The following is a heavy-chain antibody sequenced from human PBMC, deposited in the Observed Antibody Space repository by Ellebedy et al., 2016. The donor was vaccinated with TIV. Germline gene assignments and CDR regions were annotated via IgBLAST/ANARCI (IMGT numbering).Heavy chain of an antibody. CDR1: GGAFSGYY. V-gene: IGHV4-34*01. CDR3: ARGPRTPTRNWFDP. J-gene: IGHJ5*02. Sequence: SETLSLTXAVYGGAFSGYYWSWIRQPPGKGLEWIGEITHSGSTNYNPSLKSLVTISVDTSKNQFSLKLSSVTAADTAVYYCARGPRTPTRNWFDPWGQGTLVTVSS. CDR2: ITHSGST.